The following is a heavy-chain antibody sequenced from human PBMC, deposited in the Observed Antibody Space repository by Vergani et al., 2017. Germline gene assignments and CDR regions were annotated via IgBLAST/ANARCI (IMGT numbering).Heavy chain of an antibody. V-gene: IGHV3-30*03. Sequence: QVQLVESGGGVVQPGRSLRLSCAASGFTFSSYGMHWVRQAPGKGLEGVAVISYDGSNKYYADSVKGRFTISRDNSKNTLYLQMNSLRAEDTAVYYCAGRPAMVNYGDAFDLWGQGTMVTVSS. CDR3: AGRPAMVNYGDAFDL. D-gene: IGHD5-18*01. CDR1: GFTFSSYG. J-gene: IGHJ3*01. CDR2: ISYDGSNK.